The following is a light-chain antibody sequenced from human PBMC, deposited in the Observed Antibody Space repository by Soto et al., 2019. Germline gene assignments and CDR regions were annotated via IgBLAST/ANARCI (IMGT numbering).Light chain of an antibody. V-gene: IGKV3-20*01. CDR2: GAS. Sequence: EIVLTQSPGTLSLSPGERDTPSCRASQSVTSNYLAWYQHKPGQAPRLLIYGASSRATGIPDRFSGSGYGTDFTLTISRLEPEDFAVYYCQQYTTSPQTFGQGTKVDIK. CDR1: QSVTSNY. J-gene: IGKJ1*01. CDR3: QQYTTSPQT.